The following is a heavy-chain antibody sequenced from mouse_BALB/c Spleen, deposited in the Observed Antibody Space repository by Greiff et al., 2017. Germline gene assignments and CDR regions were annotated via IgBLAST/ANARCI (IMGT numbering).Heavy chain of an antibody. J-gene: IGHJ3*01. V-gene: IGHV1S81*02. Sequence: QVQLKQSGAELVKPGASVKLSCKASGYTFTSYYMYWVKQRPGQGLEWIGEINPSNGGTNFNEKFKSKATLTVDKSSSTAYMQLSSLTSEDSAVYYCTRDYDASWFAYWGQGTLVTVSA. CDR2: INPSNGGT. CDR3: TRDYDASWFAY. CDR1: GYTFTSYY. D-gene: IGHD2-3*01.